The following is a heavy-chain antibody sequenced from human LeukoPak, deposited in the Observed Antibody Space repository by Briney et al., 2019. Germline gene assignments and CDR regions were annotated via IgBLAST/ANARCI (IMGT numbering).Heavy chain of an antibody. CDR3: AKDQGQNYDSSGYYFKAHDAFDI. Sequence: GGSLRLSCAASGFTFSSYAMSWVRQASGKGLEWVSAISGSGGSTYYADSVKGRFTISRDNSKNTLYLQMNSLRAEDTAVYYCAKDQGQNYDSSGYYFKAHDAFDIWGQGTMVTVSS. V-gene: IGHV3-23*01. CDR1: GFTFSSYA. J-gene: IGHJ3*02. D-gene: IGHD3-22*01. CDR2: ISGSGGST.